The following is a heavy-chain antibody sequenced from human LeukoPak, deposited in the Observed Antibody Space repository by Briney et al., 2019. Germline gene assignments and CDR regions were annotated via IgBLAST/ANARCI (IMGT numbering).Heavy chain of an antibody. Sequence: GGSLRLSCAASGFPFSSYSMNWVRQAPGEGLEWVSYISSSRTTSYADSVKGRFTISRDNAKNSLYLQMNSLRAEDTAVYYCAELGITMIGGVWGKGTTVTISS. D-gene: IGHD3-10*02. J-gene: IGHJ6*04. CDR1: GFPFSSYS. V-gene: IGHV3-48*01. CDR2: ISSSRTT. CDR3: AELGITMIGGV.